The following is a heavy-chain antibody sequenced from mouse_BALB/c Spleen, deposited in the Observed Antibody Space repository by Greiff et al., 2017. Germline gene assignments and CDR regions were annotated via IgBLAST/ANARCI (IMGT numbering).Heavy chain of an antibody. Sequence: GQVVESGPGLVAPSQSLSITCTVSGFSLTSYGVHWVRQPPGKGLEWLGVIWAGGSTNYNSALMSRLSISKDNSKSQVFLKMNSLQTDDTAMYYGARDGNGNYEFAYWGQGTLVTVSA. V-gene: IGHV2-9*02. CDR1: GFSLTSYG. CDR2: IWAGGST. D-gene: IGHD2-1*01. J-gene: IGHJ3*01. CDR3: ARDGNGNYEFAY.